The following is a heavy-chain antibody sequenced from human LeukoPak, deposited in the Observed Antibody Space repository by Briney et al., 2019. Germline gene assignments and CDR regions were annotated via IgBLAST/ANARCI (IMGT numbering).Heavy chain of an antibody. D-gene: IGHD5-12*01. J-gene: IGHJ4*02. CDR3: AKVREWLVPFDF. Sequence: PGGSLRLSCAASGFTFTSYAMSWVRQAPGKGLEWVSSVSNSGDSTDYADSVKGRFTISRDNSKNTVYLQMNSLRAEDTAVYFCAKVREWLVPFDFWGQGTLVAASS. V-gene: IGHV3-23*01. CDR1: GFTFTSYA. CDR2: VSNSGDST.